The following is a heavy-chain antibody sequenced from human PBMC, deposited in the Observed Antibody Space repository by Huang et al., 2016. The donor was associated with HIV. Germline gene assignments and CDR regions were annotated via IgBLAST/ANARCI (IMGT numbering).Heavy chain of an antibody. Sequence: QVQLVQSGAEVKKPGASVKVSCKVSGHTLTELSMHWVRQAPGKGLDWMGGFDPEAGETIYEQKYQGRGTMTEDTSTDTAYMELSSLRSEDTAVYYCATVYRRFRNHDSGDYYFDYWDQGTLVTVSS. CDR3: ATVYRRFRNHDSGDYYFDY. D-gene: IGHD3-22*01. V-gene: IGHV1-24*01. CDR1: GHTLTELS. J-gene: IGHJ4*02. CDR2: FDPEAGET.